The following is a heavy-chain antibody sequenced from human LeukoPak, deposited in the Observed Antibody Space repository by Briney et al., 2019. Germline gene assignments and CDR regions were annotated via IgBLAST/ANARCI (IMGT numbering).Heavy chain of an antibody. CDR3: ARDNIVGSPSGWFDP. CDR2: IIPIFGTA. CDR1: GGTFSSYA. J-gene: IGHJ5*02. V-gene: IGHV1-69*01. D-gene: IGHD1-26*01. Sequence: SVKVSCKASGGTFSSYAISWVRQAPGQGLEWMGGIIPIFGTANYAQKFQGRVTITADESTSTAYMELSSLRSEDTAVYYCARDNIVGSPSGWFDPWGQGTLVTVSS.